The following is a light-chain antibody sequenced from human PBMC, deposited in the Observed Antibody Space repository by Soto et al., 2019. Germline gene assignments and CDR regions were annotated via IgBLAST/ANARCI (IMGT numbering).Light chain of an antibody. CDR1: QSISNW. CDR3: QKHNSDPYT. J-gene: IGKJ2*01. Sequence: IQMTQSPSTLSASVGDRVTITCRASQSISNWLAWYQQKPGKAPKLLIYDASSLESGDPSRFSGSGSGTKFTLTISSLQPDDFATYYCQKHNSDPYTFGQGTKLEIK. V-gene: IGKV1-5*01. CDR2: DAS.